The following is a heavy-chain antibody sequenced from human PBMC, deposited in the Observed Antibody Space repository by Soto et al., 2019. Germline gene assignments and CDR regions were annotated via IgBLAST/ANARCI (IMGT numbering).Heavy chain of an antibody. D-gene: IGHD3-3*01. CDR1: GYTFTSYG. V-gene: IGHV1-18*01. Sequence: QVQLVQSGAEVKKPGASVKVSCNASGYTFTSYGISWVRQAPGQGLEWMGWISAYNGNTNYAQKLQGRVTMTTDTSTSTAYMELRSLRSDDTAVYYCAREHVGTIFGVVISYNWFDPWGQGTLVTVSS. CDR3: AREHVGTIFGVVISYNWFDP. J-gene: IGHJ5*02. CDR2: ISAYNGNT.